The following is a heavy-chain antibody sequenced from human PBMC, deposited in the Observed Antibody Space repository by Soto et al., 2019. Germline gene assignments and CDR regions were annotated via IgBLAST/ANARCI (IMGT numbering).Heavy chain of an antibody. CDR2: IDPSAGST. Sequence: ASVKVSCKASGYTLTSFYMHWMRQAPGQGLEWMGVIDPSAGSTTYAQKFKGRVRMTRDTFTSTVFMELSSLRSEDTAVYYCARSPRPTGTTLYYFDSWGQRTLVTVS. CDR1: GYTLTSFY. D-gene: IGHD1-1*01. V-gene: IGHV1-46*01. CDR3: ARSPRPTGTTLYYFDS. J-gene: IGHJ4*02.